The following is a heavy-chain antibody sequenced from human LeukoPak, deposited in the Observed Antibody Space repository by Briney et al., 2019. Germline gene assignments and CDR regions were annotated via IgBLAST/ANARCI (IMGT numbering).Heavy chain of an antibody. CDR2: INPNSGGT. D-gene: IGHD6-19*01. CDR1: GYTFTGYY. V-gene: IGHV1-2*06. CDR3: AREDNLGSGSSPIDY. J-gene: IGHJ4*02. Sequence: APVKVSCKASGYTFTGYYMDWVRQAPGQGLEWMGRINPNSGGTNYAQKFQGRVTMTRDTSISTAYMDLSRLRSDDTAVYYCAREDNLGSGSSPIDYWGQGTLVTVSS.